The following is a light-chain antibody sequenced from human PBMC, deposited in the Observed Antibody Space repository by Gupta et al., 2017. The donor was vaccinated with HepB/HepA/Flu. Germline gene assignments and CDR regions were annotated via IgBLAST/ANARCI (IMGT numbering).Light chain of an antibody. CDR2: EVS. J-gene: IGLJ2*01. Sequence: ALTQPPSASGSPGQSVTISCTGTSSDVGGYNYVSWYQQHPGKAPKLMIYEVSKRPSGVPDRFSGSKSGNTASLTVSGLQAEDEADYYCSSYAGSNNLIFGGGTKLTVL. V-gene: IGLV2-8*01. CDR3: SSYAGSNNLI. CDR1: SSDVGGYNY.